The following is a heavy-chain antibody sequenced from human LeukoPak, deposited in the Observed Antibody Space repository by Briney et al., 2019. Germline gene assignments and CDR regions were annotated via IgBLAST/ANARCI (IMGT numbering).Heavy chain of an antibody. V-gene: IGHV1-18*01. CDR1: GYTFTSYG. CDR3: ARDREKYNWNGDFDY. D-gene: IGHD1-1*01. Sequence: ASVKVSCKASGYTFTSYGISWVRQAPGQGLEWMGWISAYNGNTNYAQKLQGRVTMNTDTSTSTAYMELRSLRSDDTAVYYCARDREKYNWNGDFDYWGQGTLVTVSS. CDR2: ISAYNGNT. J-gene: IGHJ4*02.